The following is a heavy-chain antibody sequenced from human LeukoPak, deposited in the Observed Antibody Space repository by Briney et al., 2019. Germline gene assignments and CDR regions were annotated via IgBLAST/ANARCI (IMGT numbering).Heavy chain of an antibody. CDR1: GFTFSSYA. CDR3: AKAVYYYDSSGYYYFDY. Sequence: GESLRLSCAASGFTFSSYAMSWVRQAPGKGLEWVSAISGSGGSTYYADSVKGRFTISRDNSKNTLYLQMNSLRAEDTAVYYCAKAVYYYDSSGYYYFDYWGQGTLVTVSS. CDR2: ISGSGGST. D-gene: IGHD3-22*01. V-gene: IGHV3-23*01. J-gene: IGHJ4*02.